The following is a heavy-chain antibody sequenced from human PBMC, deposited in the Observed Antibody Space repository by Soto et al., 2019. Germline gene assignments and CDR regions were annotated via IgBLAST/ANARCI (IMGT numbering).Heavy chain of an antibody. J-gene: IGHJ4*02. D-gene: IGHD6-13*01. CDR1: GYTFTTYD. Sequence: QVQLVQSGAEVKKPGASVKVSCKASGYTFTTYDINWVRQATGQGPEWMGWMSPNSGDTGYAQNFQDRVIMTRDTSISTAYMELSSLTSEDTAVYSCARGVDAGLDYWGQGALVTVSS. CDR3: ARGVDAGLDY. V-gene: IGHV1-8*01. CDR2: MSPNSGDT.